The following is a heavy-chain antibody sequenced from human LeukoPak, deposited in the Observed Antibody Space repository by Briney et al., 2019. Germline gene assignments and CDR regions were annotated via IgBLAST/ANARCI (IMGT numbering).Heavy chain of an antibody. CDR3: GRGFVLVPAAIPDY. D-gene: IGHD2-2*01. V-gene: IGHV3-74*01. CDR2: INTDGSST. Sequence: PGGSLRLXCAASGFTFSNYWMHWVRQAPGKGLVWVSRINTDGSSTTYADSVKGRFTISRDNAKNTLYLQMNSLRAEDTAVYYCGRGFVLVPAAIPDYWGPGTLVTVSS. J-gene: IGHJ4*02. CDR1: GFTFSNYW.